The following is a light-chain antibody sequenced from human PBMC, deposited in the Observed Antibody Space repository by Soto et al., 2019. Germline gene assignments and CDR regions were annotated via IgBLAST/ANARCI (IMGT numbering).Light chain of an antibody. J-gene: IGLJ1*01. Sequence: QSVLTQPASVSGSPGQSITISCTGTSSDVGGYNYVSWYQQHPGKAPKLMIYEVSNRHSGVSNRFSGSKSGNTASLTISGLQAEDEADYYCRSYTSSTFYVFGTGTKVTVL. CDR1: SSDVGGYNY. CDR2: EVS. V-gene: IGLV2-14*01. CDR3: RSYTSSTFYV.